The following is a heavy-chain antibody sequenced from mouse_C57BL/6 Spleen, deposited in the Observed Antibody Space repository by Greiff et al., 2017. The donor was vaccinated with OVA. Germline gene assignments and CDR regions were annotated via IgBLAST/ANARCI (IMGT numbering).Heavy chain of an antibody. CDR1: GYTFTSYW. J-gene: IGHJ4*01. D-gene: IGHD3-3*01. CDR3: ARGAGEGMDY. Sequence: QVQLQQPGAELVKPGASVKLSCKASGYTFTSYWMQWVKQRPGQGLEWIGEIDPSDSYTNYNQKFKGKATLTVDTSSSTAYMQLSSLTSEDSAVYYCARGAGEGMDYWGQGTSVTVSS. V-gene: IGHV1-50*01. CDR2: IDPSDSYT.